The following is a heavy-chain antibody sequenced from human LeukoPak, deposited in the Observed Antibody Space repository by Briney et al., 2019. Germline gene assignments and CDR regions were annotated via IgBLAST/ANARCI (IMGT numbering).Heavy chain of an antibody. Sequence: GGSLRLSRAASGFTFSSYRMNWVRQAPGKGLEWVSYISSSSRTIYYADSVKGRFTISRDNSKNTLYLQINSLRVEDTAVYYCVKSWNYYDSSGDDALDIWGQGTMVTVSS. D-gene: IGHD3-22*01. CDR3: VKSWNYYDSSGDDALDI. CDR2: ISSSSRTI. J-gene: IGHJ3*02. CDR1: GFTFSSYR. V-gene: IGHV3-48*01.